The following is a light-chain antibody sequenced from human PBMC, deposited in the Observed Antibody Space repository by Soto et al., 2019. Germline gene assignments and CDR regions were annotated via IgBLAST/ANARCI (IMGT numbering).Light chain of an antibody. J-gene: IGKJ5*01. V-gene: IGKV3-20*01. CDR2: GAS. CDR1: QSVSSDF. Sequence: EIVLTQSPGILSLSPGERATLSCRASQSVSSDFLDWYQQKPGQAPRLLIYGASTRATGIPDRFSGSGSETDFSLTISRLEPEDVALYYCQQYETSPITFGQGTRLQIK. CDR3: QQYETSPIT.